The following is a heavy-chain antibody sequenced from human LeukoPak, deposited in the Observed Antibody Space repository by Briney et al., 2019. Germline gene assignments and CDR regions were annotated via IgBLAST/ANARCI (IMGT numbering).Heavy chain of an antibody. J-gene: IGHJ4*02. CDR1: GYAFRSYT. D-gene: IGHD5-24*01. Sequence: GGSLRLSCAASGYAFRSYTMKWVRQAPGKGLEWVSSISSSSTYISYADSVKGRFTISRDNVKNSLFLQMNSLRAEDTAVYYCERDAHGQEDYWGQGTLVTVSS. CDR2: ISSSSTYI. CDR3: ERDAHGQEDY. V-gene: IGHV3-21*01.